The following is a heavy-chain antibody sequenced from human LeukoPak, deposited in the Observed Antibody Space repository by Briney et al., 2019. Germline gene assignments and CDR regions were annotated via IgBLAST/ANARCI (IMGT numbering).Heavy chain of an antibody. CDR1: GFTFSNYA. J-gene: IGHJ4*02. Sequence: GGSLRLSCAASGFTFSNYAMHWVRQAPGKGLEWLAVIAYDASNELYADSVKGRFDLSGDNSKNTLYLQMNSLRTEDTAVYYCARDRRAYSGYDWLFDYWGQGILVTVSS. D-gene: IGHD5-12*01. CDR3: ARDRRAYSGYDWLFDY. V-gene: IGHV3-30*09. CDR2: IAYDASNE.